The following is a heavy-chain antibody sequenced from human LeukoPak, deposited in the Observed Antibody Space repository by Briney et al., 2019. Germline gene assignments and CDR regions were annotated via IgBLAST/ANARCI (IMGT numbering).Heavy chain of an antibody. V-gene: IGHV2-5*02. CDR3: THRRYDDTTPHWFDP. D-gene: IGHD3-9*01. Sequence: SGPTLVNPTQTLTLTCTFSGFSLSISGVGVGWIRQPPGKALEWLALIYWDDDKRYSLSLKSRLTITKDTSKNQVVLTMTNMDPVDTATYYCTHRRYDDTTPHWFDPWGQGTLVTVSS. CDR1: GFSLSISGVG. J-gene: IGHJ5*02. CDR2: IYWDDDK.